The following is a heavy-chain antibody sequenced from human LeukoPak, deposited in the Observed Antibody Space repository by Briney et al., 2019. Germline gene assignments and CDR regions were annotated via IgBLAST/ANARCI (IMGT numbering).Heavy chain of an antibody. CDR1: GFTVSSNY. V-gene: IGHV3-21*01. CDR3: ARGDFWSGYSFDY. J-gene: IGHJ4*02. CDR2: ISNSGSFI. Sequence: GGSLRLSCAASGFTVSSNYMSWVRQAPGKGLEWVSSISNSGSFIHYADSVKGRFTISRDNAKNSLFLQMNSLRAEDTAVYYCARGDFWSGYSFDYWGQGTLVTVSS. D-gene: IGHD3-3*01.